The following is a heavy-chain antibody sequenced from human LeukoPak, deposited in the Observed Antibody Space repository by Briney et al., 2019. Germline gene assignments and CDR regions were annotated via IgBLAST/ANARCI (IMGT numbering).Heavy chain of an antibody. CDR2: ISNGGGST. D-gene: IGHD6-13*01. CDR1: GFTFSSYA. Sequence: GGSLRLSCAASGFTFSSYAMGWVRLAPGKGLEWVSAISNGGGSTYYADSVRGRFTISRDNSKDTLFLQVNSLRAEDSAVYYCTVSSFSSTWYSWVHWGQGTLVTVSS. CDR3: TVSSFSSTWYSWVH. V-gene: IGHV3-23*01. J-gene: IGHJ4*02.